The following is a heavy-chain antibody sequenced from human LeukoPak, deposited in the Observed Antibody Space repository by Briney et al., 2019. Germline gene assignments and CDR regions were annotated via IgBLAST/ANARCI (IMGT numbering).Heavy chain of an antibody. CDR2: INPNSGGT. CDR3: ARPSSSWYGYYYYMDV. J-gene: IGHJ6*03. CDR1: GYTLTSYY. Sequence: ASVKVSCKASGYTLTSYYMHWVRQAPGQGLEWMGWINPNSGGTNYAQKFQGRVTMTRDTSISTAYMELSRLRSDDTAVYYCARPSSSWYGYYYYMDVWGKGTTVTISS. D-gene: IGHD6-13*01. V-gene: IGHV1-2*02.